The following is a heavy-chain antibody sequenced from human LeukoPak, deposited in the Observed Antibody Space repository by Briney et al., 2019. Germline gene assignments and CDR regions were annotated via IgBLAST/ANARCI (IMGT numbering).Heavy chain of an antibody. D-gene: IGHD7-27*01. Sequence: GGSLRLSCAASGFTFSSYAMSWVRQAPGKGLEWVSAISGSGGSTYYADSVKGRFTISRDNSKNTLYLQMNSLRAEDTAVYYCAKESGNNWGRPYRTAPYYFDYWGQGTLVTVSS. V-gene: IGHV3-23*01. CDR1: GFTFSSYA. J-gene: IGHJ4*02. CDR2: ISGSGGST. CDR3: AKESGNNWGRPYRTAPYYFDY.